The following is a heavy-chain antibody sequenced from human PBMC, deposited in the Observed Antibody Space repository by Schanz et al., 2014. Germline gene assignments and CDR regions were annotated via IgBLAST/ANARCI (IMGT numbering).Heavy chain of an antibody. J-gene: IGHJ3*02. D-gene: IGHD4-17*01. Sequence: EVQLVESGGGLVQPGGSLRLSCTASEFTFSTDAMSWVRQAPGKGLEWVSAISGRDGSTYYADSVRGRFTISRDNAKNSLFLQMNSLRAEDTAVYYCARKMKLGVYGGKGHDSLDIWGQGTMVTVSS. CDR3: ARKMKLGVYGGKGHDSLDI. V-gene: IGHV3-23*04. CDR2: ISGRDGST. CDR1: EFTFSTDA.